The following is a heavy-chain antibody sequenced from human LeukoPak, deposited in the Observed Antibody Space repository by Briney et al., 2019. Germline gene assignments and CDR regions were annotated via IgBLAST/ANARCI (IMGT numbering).Heavy chain of an antibody. CDR3: AKEGIEVYRRAFDI. Sequence: QPGRSLRLSCAASGFTFSSYGMHWVRQAPGKGLEWVAVIWYDGSNKYYADSVKGRFTISRDNSKNTLYLQMNSLRAEDTAVYYCAKEGIEVYRRAFDIWGQGTMVTVSS. CDR2: IWYDGSNK. J-gene: IGHJ3*02. V-gene: IGHV3-33*06. D-gene: IGHD1-14*01. CDR1: GFTFSSYG.